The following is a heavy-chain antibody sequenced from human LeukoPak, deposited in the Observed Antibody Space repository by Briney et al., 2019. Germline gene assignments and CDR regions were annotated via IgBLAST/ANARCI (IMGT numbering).Heavy chain of an antibody. V-gene: IGHV4-34*01. CDR2: INHSGST. CDR1: VGSFSGYY. CDR3: GRGYYGSGIHFCHMDV. D-gene: IGHD3-10*01. J-gene: IGHJ6*03. Sequence: SETLSLTCAVYVGSFSGYYWSWIRQPPGKGLEWIGEINHSGSTNYNSSLKSRVTISVDTSKNQFSLKLSSVTAADTAVYYCGRGYYGSGIHFCHMDVWGKGTTITVS.